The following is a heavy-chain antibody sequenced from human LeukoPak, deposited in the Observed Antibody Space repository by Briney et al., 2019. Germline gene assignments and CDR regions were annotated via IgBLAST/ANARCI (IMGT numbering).Heavy chain of an antibody. D-gene: IGHD1-26*01. CDR3: ARDRRVGATWSVGAFDI. CDR1: GFTFSSYG. J-gene: IGHJ3*02. V-gene: IGHV3-30*03. Sequence: PGRSLRLSCAASGFTFSSYGMHWVRQAPGKGLEWVAVISYDGSNKYYADSVKGRFTISRDNAKNSLSLQMNSLRAEDTAIYYCARDRRVGATWSVGAFDIWGQGTTVTVSS. CDR2: ISYDGSNK.